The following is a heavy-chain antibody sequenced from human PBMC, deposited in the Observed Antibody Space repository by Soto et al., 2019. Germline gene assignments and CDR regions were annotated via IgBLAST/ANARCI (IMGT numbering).Heavy chain of an antibody. Sequence: QVQLVESGGGVVQPGRSLRLSCAASGFTFSSYGMHWVRQAPGKGLEWVAAILYDGSNKYYADSVKGRFTISRDNSKNTVYLQMNSLRADDTAVYYCAKDPGYGRDYRGQGTLVTVSS. J-gene: IGHJ4*02. V-gene: IGHV3-30*18. CDR1: GFTFSSYG. D-gene: IGHD5-12*01. CDR2: ILYDGSNK. CDR3: AKDPGYGRDY.